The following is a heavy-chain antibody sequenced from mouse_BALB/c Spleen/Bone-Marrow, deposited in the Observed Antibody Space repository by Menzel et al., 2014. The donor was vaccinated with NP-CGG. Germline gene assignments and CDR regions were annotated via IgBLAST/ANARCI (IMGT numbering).Heavy chain of an antibody. CDR2: ISSGSSNI. Sequence: EVQLQQSGGGLVQPGGSRKLSCAASGFTFSSFGMHWVRRAPEKGLEWVAYISSGSSNINYADTVKGRFTISRDNPKNTLFLQMTSLRSEDTAMYYCARWGYYYAMDYWGRGTSVTVSS. V-gene: IGHV5-17*02. CDR3: ARWGYYYAMDY. D-gene: IGHD2-2*01. J-gene: IGHJ4*01. CDR1: GFTFSSFG.